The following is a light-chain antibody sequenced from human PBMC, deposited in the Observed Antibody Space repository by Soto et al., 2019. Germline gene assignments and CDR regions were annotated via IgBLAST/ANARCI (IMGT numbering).Light chain of an antibody. V-gene: IGKV1-5*03. CDR3: QQYNSYSWT. CDR1: HSISSW. Sequence: DIQMTQSPSTLSASVGDRVTITCRASHSISSWLAWYQQQPGKAPKLLIYKASSLESGVPSRFSGSGSGTEFTLTISSLQLDDFATYYCQQYNSYSWTFGQGTKVEIK. CDR2: KAS. J-gene: IGKJ1*01.